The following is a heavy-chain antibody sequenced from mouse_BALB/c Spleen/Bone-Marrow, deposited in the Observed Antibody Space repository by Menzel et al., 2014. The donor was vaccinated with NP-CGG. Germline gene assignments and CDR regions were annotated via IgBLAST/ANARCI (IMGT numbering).Heavy chain of an antibody. V-gene: IGHV1S56*01. CDR2: IYPGNVNT. J-gene: IGHJ4*01. CDR3: ARGGDGYSNAMDY. D-gene: IGHD2-3*01. CDR1: GYTFTSYY. Sequence: QVQLKHSGPELVKPGASVRISCKASGYTFTSYYIHWVKQRPGQGLEWIGWIYPGNVNTKYNEKFKGKATLTADKSSSTAYMQLSSLTSEDSAVYFCARGGDGYSNAMDYWGQGTSVTVSS.